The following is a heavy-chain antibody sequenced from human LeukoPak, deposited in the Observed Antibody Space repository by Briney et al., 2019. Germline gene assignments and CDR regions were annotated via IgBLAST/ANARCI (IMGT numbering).Heavy chain of an antibody. CDR3: AKDTGDTYYYGMDV. CDR1: GFTFDDYA. D-gene: IGHD3-9*01. V-gene: IGHV3-9*01. Sequence: GGSLRLSCAASGFTFDDYAMHWVRQAPGKGLEWVSGISWNSGSTGYADSVKGRFTISRDNAKNSLYLQMNSLRAEDTALYYCAKDTGDTYYYGMDVWGQGTTVTVSS. CDR2: ISWNSGST. J-gene: IGHJ6*02.